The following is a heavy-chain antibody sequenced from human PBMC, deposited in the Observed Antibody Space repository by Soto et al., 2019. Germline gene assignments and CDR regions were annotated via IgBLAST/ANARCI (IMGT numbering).Heavy chain of an antibody. CDR2: IYYSGST. Sequence: PSKTLSLTCTFSVGSISSSSYYWGWIRQPPGKGLEWIGSIYYSGSTYYNPSLKSRVTISVDTSKNQFSLKLSSVTAADTAVYYCARLSYDSSGYYYVGGFAFDIWGRGTMVTVSS. CDR1: VGSISSSSYY. J-gene: IGHJ3*02. V-gene: IGHV4-39*01. CDR3: ARLSYDSSGYYYVGGFAFDI. D-gene: IGHD3-22*01.